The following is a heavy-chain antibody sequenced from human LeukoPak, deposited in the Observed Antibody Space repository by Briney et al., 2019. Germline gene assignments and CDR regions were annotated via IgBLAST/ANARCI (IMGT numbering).Heavy chain of an antibody. J-gene: IGHJ4*02. CDR3: ARDLTGDAYFDY. Sequence: GGSLRLSCEVSGFTVSSNYMTWVRQAPGKGLEWVSIIYSGGSTYYADSVRGRFAISRDNSKNTLYLQMNSLRAEDTAVFYCARDLTGDAYFDYWGQGTLVTVSS. D-gene: IGHD7-27*01. V-gene: IGHV3-66*01. CDR2: IYSGGST. CDR1: GFTVSSNY.